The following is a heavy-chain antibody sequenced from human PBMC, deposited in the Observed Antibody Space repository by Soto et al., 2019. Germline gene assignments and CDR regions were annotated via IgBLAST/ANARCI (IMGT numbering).Heavy chain of an antibody. CDR2: INPDGGAK. D-gene: IGHD3-10*01. CDR1: GFSFSNYW. V-gene: IGHV3-7*05. J-gene: IGHJ4*02. CDR3: AKAFYHGNSDFGY. Sequence: EVHLVESGGGLVQPGGSLRLSCAASGFSFSNYWMTWVRQAPGKGLEWVANINPDGGAKYYVESVKGRFSMSRDNAKNSLYLQMSSLRAADPAVYYCAKAFYHGNSDFGYWGQGTLVTVSS.